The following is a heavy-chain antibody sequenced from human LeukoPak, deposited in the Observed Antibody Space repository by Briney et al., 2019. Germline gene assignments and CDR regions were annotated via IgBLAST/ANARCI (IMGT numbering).Heavy chain of an antibody. D-gene: IGHD6-19*01. V-gene: IGHV4-34*01. CDR2: INHSGST. Sequence: SETLSLTCAVYGGSFSGYYWSWIRQPPGKGLEWIGEINHSGSTNYNPSLKSRVTISVDTSKNQFFLKLSSVTAADTAVYYCARGVAVAGTLFDYWGQGTLVTVSS. J-gene: IGHJ4*02. CDR3: ARGVAVAGTLFDY. CDR1: GGSFSGYY.